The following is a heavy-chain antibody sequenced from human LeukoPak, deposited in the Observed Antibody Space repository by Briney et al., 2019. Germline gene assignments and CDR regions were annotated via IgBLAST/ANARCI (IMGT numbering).Heavy chain of an antibody. CDR2: INHSGST. V-gene: IGHV4-34*01. CDR1: GGSFSGYY. J-gene: IGHJ4*02. D-gene: IGHD6-13*01. Sequence: PSETLSLTCAVYGGSFSGYYWSWIRQPPGKGLEWIGEINHSGSTNYNPSLKSRVTISVDTSKNQFSLKLSSVTAADTAVYYCARGNFHYSSSSWLRGVSYYFDYWGQGTLVTISS. CDR3: ARGNFHYSSSSWLRGVSYYFDY.